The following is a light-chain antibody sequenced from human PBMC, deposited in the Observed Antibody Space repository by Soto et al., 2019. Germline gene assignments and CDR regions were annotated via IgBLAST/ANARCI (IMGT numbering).Light chain of an antibody. Sequence: EIVLTQSPGTLSFSPAERSTLSCRASQSVSTSYVAWYQQKFGQAPRLLIYDAFSRATGIPDRFSASGSGTDFTLTISRLEPEDFAVYYCQQYKTFGQVSKVDIK. CDR3: QQYKT. V-gene: IGKV3-20*01. J-gene: IGKJ1*01. CDR1: QSVSTSY. CDR2: DAF.